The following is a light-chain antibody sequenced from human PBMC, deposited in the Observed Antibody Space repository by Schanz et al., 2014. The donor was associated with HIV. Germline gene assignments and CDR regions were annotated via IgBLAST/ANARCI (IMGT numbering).Light chain of an antibody. Sequence: DIQMTQSPSSVSASVGDRVTITCRASQDISNWLAWYQQKPGKAPSLLIYAASTLHTGVPSRFSGSGSGTDFTLTISCLQSEDFATYYCQQYYSYPRTFGQGTKVEIK. CDR1: QDISNW. V-gene: IGKV1-12*01. J-gene: IGKJ1*01. CDR3: QQYYSYPRT. CDR2: AAS.